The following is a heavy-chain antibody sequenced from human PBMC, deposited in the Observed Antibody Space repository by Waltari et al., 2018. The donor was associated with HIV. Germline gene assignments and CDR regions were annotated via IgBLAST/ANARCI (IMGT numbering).Heavy chain of an antibody. V-gene: IGHV1-58*01. Sequence: QMQLVQSGAEVKNPGTSVKVSCKASGFTFTIPAVQWVRQARGTRLGRIGWSVVGRGNTNYGQKFQERVTITRDMSTSTAYMELSSLRSEDRAVYYCAALLPGYCSSTSCYYYYGMDVWGQGTTVTVSS. J-gene: IGHJ6*02. CDR1: GFTFTIPA. CDR2: SVVGRGNT. CDR3: AALLPGYCSSTSCYYYYGMDV. D-gene: IGHD2-2*01.